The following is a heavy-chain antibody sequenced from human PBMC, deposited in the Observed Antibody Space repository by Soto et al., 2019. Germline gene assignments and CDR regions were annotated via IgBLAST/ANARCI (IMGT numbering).Heavy chain of an antibody. V-gene: IGHV4-31*03. J-gene: IGHJ6*02. CDR3: AGDRLGYSGYYYFGYYGMDV. CDR2: IYYSGST. Sequence: QVQLQESGPGLVKPSQTLSLTCTVSGGSISSGGYYWSWIRQHPGKGLEWIGYIYYSGSTYYNPSLKSRVTRAVDTSKNQFSLNLSSVTAADTAVYYCAGDRLGYSGYYYFGYYGMDVWGQGTPVTVSS. CDR1: GGSISSGGYY. D-gene: IGHD5-12*01.